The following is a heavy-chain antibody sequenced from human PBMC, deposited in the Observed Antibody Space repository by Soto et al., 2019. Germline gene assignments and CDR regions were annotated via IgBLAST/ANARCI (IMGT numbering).Heavy chain of an antibody. Sequence: EAQLVESGGGLVQPGGSLELSCAASGFTLSDSSVNWVRQASGKGLEWVGRIASKTESEATVYAASVKGRITVARDDSKNTVYLQMGSLKTEDTAVYYCMSWDASSSAEQWGQGALVTVSS. CDR1: GFTLSDSS. V-gene: IGHV3-73*02. CDR3: MSWDASSSAEQ. J-gene: IGHJ4*02. D-gene: IGHD6-6*01. CDR2: IASKTESEAT.